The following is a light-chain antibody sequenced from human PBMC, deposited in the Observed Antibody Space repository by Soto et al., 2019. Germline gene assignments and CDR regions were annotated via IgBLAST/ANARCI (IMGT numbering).Light chain of an antibody. CDR2: LGS. V-gene: IGKV2-28*01. CDR3: MQALQT. CDR1: QSLLHTNTYNY. Sequence: DIVMTQSPLSLPFTPGEPACISCRTIQSLLHTNTYNYLDWNLQKPGQSPQVLIYLGSDRASGVPDRFSGSGSGSDFSLKSSGVEAENAGVYYRMQALQTFGGGTKVDIK. J-gene: IGKJ4*01.